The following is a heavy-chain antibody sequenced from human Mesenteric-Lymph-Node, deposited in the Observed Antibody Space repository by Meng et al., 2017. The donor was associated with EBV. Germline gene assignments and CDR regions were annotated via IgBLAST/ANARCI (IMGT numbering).Heavy chain of an antibody. CDR2: INYFGST. CDR1: GGSFSGYY. D-gene: IGHD3-22*01. Sequence: GQQQQGGSGSLKPSDALSLTCAVYGGSFSGYYWSWIRQPPGKGLEWVGEINYFGSTNYNPSLESRVTISVDTSKNQFSLKLSSVTAADTAVYYCARGGYYYDSSGQLDYWGQGTLVTVSS. CDR3: ARGGYYYDSSGQLDY. J-gene: IGHJ4*02. V-gene: IGHV4-34*01.